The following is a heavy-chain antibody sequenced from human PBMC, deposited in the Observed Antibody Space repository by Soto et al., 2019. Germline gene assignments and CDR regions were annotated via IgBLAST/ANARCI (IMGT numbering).Heavy chain of an antibody. D-gene: IGHD6-19*01. Sequence: QVQLVQSGAEVKKPGASVKVSCKASGYTFTSYDINWVRQATGQGLEWIGWMNPNSGNTGYAQKFQGRVTMTRNTSISTAYMELSSLRSEDTAVYYCARENGIAVAGPYYYYGMDVWGQGTTVTVSS. CDR3: ARENGIAVAGPYYYYGMDV. J-gene: IGHJ6*02. V-gene: IGHV1-8*01. CDR2: MNPNSGNT. CDR1: GYTFTSYD.